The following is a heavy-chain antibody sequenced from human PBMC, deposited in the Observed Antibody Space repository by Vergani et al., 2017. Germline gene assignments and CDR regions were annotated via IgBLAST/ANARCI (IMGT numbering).Heavy chain of an antibody. J-gene: IGHJ4*02. CDR1: GGSISSGSYY. Sequence: QVQLQESGPGLVKPSQTLSLTCTVSGGSISSGSYYWSWIRQPAGKGLEWIGRIYTSGSTNYNPSLKSRVTISVDTSKNQFSLKLSSVTAADTAVYYCVGERGVLLWFGELSAQSSFDYWGQGTLVTVSS. CDR2: IYTSGST. V-gene: IGHV4-61*02. D-gene: IGHD3-10*01. CDR3: VGERGVLLWFGELSAQSSFDY.